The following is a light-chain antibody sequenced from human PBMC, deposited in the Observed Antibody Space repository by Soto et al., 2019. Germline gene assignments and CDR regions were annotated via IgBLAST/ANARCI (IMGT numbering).Light chain of an antibody. Sequence: EIVLTQSPGTLSLSPGERATLSCRASQSVSSSYLAWYQQKPGQAPRLLIYGASSRATGIPDRFSGSGSGTDFTLTISRLEPEDFAVYYCQHRATFGQGTKVDIK. CDR1: QSVSSSY. CDR3: QHRAT. V-gene: IGKV3-20*01. J-gene: IGKJ1*01. CDR2: GAS.